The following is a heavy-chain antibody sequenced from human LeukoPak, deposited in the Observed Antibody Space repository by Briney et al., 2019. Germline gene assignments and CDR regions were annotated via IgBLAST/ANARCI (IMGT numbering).Heavy chain of an antibody. CDR3: ARQYSSSWYWFDP. V-gene: IGHV4-59*01. CDR1: GGSISSYY. J-gene: IGHJ5*02. CDR2: IYYSGST. Sequence: SETLSLTCTVSGGSISSYYWSWIRQPPGKGPEWIGYIYYSGSTNYNPSLKSRVTISVDTSKNQFSLKLSSVTAADTAVYYCARQYSSSWYWFDPWGQGTLVTVSS. D-gene: IGHD6-13*01.